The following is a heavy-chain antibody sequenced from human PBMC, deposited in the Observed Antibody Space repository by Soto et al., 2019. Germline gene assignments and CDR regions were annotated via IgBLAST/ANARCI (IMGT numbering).Heavy chain of an antibody. V-gene: IGHV4-39*01. Sequence: QLQLQESGPGLVKPSETLSLTCTVSGGSISSSSYYWGWIRQPPGKGREWIGSIDYSGSTYYNPSLEGRVTISVDTSKNPSSLQLSSVTAADTAVYYCARRGIAAAGFYYYYGMDVCGQGTTVTVSS. CDR2: IDYSGST. CDR3: ARRGIAAAGFYYYYGMDV. D-gene: IGHD6-13*01. J-gene: IGHJ6*02. CDR1: GGSISSSSYY.